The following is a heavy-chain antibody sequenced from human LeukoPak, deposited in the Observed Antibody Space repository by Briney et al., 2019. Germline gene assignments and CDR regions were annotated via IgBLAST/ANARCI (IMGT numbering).Heavy chain of an antibody. J-gene: IGHJ4*02. CDR3: AKGGYSELEWLFDY. V-gene: IGHV3-23*01. CDR1: GFTFSSYA. D-gene: IGHD3-3*01. CDR2: ISGSGGST. Sequence: GGSLRLSCAASGFTFSSYAMSWVRQAPGKGLEWVLAISGSGGSTYYADSVKGRFTISRDNSKNTLYLQMNSLRAEDTAVYYCAKGGYSELEWLFDYWGQGTLVTVSS.